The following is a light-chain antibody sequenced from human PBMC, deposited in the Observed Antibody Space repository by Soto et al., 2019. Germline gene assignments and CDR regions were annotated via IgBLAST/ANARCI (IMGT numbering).Light chain of an antibody. J-gene: IGKJ1*01. CDR2: AAS. CDR3: QQLNSYPPWT. Sequence: IQLTQSPSPLSASVGDRVTITCRASQGISSYLAWYQQKPGKAPKLLIYAASTLQSGVPSRFSGSGSGTDFTLTISSLQPEDFATYYCQQLNSYPPWTFGQGTKVDIK. V-gene: IGKV1-9*01. CDR1: QGISSY.